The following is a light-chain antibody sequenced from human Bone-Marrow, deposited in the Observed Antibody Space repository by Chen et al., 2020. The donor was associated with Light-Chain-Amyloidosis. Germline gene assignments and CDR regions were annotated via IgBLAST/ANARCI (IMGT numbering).Light chain of an antibody. J-gene: IGKJ2*01. CDR2: DAS. CDR3: QQYDTIPYT. V-gene: IGKV1-33*01. CDR1: QDISNY. Sequence: DIQMTQSPSSLSASVGDRVTITCQASQDISNYLNWYQQKPGKAPKLLIYDASNLETGVPSRFSGSGSGTDFTFTISSLQPEDIATYYCQQYDTIPYTFGQGTKLESK.